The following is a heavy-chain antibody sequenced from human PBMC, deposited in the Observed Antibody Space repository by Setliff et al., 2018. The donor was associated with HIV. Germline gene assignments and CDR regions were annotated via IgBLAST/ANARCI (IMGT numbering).Heavy chain of an antibody. Sequence: PGGSLRLSCTASGFTFGDYSTSWVRQAPGKGLEWVAFIRSTPYGGTTEYAASVKGRFTISRDDSKSIAYLQMNSLKTEDTAVYYCTRDGVIKYYYYYYYMDVWGKGTTVNVSS. CDR1: GFTFGDYS. CDR3: TRDGVIKYYYYYYYMDV. D-gene: IGHD3-10*01. V-gene: IGHV3-49*04. CDR2: IRSTPYGGTT. J-gene: IGHJ6*03.